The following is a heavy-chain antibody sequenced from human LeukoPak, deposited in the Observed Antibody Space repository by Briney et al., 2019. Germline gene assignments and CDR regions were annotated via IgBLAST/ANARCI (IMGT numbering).Heavy chain of an antibody. D-gene: IGHD3-22*01. CDR2: IYNSGST. CDR3: ARDMGPYYYDSSGLS. J-gene: IGHJ4*02. V-gene: IGHV4-31*03. CDR1: GGSISRGDYY. Sequence: PSQTLSLTCTVSGGSISRGDYYWSWIRQHPGKGLEWIGSIYNSGSTNYNPSLKSRVKISADTSKNQFSLKLSSVTVADTAVYYRARDMGPYYYDSSGLSGGQGTLVTVSS.